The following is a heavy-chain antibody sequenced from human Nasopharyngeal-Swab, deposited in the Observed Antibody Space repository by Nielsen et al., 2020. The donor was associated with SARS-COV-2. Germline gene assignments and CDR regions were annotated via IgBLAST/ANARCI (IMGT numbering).Heavy chain of an antibody. J-gene: IGHJ6*02. D-gene: IGHD5-12*01. CDR2: IYPRDSDT. Sequence: GESLKISCKGSGYSFTSCWIAWVRQMPGKGLEWMGIIYPRDSDTRYSPSFQGQVTISADKSISTAYLQWSSLKASDTAMYYCVRPEGVATSFKYYFQYGMDVWGQGTMVTVPS. CDR1: GYSFTSCW. CDR3: VRPEGVATSFKYYFQYGMDV. V-gene: IGHV5-51*01.